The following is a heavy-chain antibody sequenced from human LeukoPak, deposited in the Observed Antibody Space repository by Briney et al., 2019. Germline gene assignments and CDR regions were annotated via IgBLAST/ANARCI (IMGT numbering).Heavy chain of an antibody. CDR1: GFTFSSYG. Sequence: GGSLRLSCAASGFTFSSYGMSWVRQAPGKGLEWVSAISGSGGSTYYADSVKGRFTISRDNSKNTLYLQMNSLRAEDTAVYYCAKLRDYDILTGYYLHFGYWGQGTLVTVSS. CDR2: ISGSGGST. CDR3: AKLRDYDILTGYYLHFGY. J-gene: IGHJ4*02. V-gene: IGHV3-23*01. D-gene: IGHD3-9*01.